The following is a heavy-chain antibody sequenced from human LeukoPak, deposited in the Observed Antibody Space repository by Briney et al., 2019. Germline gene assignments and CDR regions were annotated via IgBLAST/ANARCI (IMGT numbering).Heavy chain of an antibody. V-gene: IGHV1-69*13. Sequence: SVKVSCKASGGTFSSYAISWVRQAPGQGLEWMGGIIPIFGTANYAQKFQGRVTITADESTSTAYMELSSLRSEDTAVYYCARTASGSAEDSSSWYWIQPYYFDYWGQGTLVTVSS. CDR1: GGTFSSYA. J-gene: IGHJ4*02. D-gene: IGHD6-13*01. CDR3: ARTASGSAEDSSSWYWIQPYYFDY. CDR2: IIPIFGTA.